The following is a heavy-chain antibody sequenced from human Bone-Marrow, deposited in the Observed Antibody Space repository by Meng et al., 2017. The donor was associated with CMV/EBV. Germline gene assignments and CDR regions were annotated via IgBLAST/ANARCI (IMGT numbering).Heavy chain of an antibody. CDR1: GYTFTGYY. CDR3: ARARGINGWFGELSK. V-gene: IGHV1-2*02. J-gene: IGHJ4*02. D-gene: IGHD3-10*01. CDR2: INPNSGGT. Sequence: QVQLVQSGAEVKKPGASVKVSCKASGYTFTGYYMHWVRQAPGQGLEWMGWINPNSGGTNYAQKFQGRVTMTRDTSISTAYMELSRLRSDDTAVYYCARARGINGWFGELSKWGQGTLVTVSS.